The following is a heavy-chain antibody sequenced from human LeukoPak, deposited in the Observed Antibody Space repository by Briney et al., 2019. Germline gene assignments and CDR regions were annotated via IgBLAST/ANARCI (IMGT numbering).Heavy chain of an antibody. V-gene: IGHV3-23*01. CDR3: AKDFLRGYSYGSDGYKSYYFDY. CDR1: GFTFSSYA. J-gene: IGHJ4*02. D-gene: IGHD5-18*01. Sequence: PGGSLRLSCAASGFTFSSYAMSWVRQAPGKGLEWVSAISGSGGSTYYADSVKGRFTISRDNSKNTLYLQMNSLRAEDTAVYYCAKDFLRGYSYGSDGYKSYYFDYWGQGTLVTVSS. CDR2: ISGSGGST.